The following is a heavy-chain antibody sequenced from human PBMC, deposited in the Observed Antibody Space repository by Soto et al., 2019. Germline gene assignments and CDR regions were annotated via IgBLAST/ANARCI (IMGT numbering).Heavy chain of an antibody. CDR1: GFTFSSYA. J-gene: IGHJ4*02. CDR3: ANAHYYDSSGYNSSSYDY. Sequence: GSLRLSCAASGFTFSSYAMSWVRQAPGKGLEWVSLISGSGSSTYYADSVKGRFTISRDNSKNTLYLQVNSLRADDTAVYYCANAHYYDSSGYNSSSYDYWGQGTLVTVSS. V-gene: IGHV3-23*01. D-gene: IGHD3-22*01. CDR2: ISGSGSST.